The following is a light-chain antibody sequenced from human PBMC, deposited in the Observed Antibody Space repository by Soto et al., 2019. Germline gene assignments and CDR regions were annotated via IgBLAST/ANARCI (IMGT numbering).Light chain of an antibody. CDR1: QSISRW. CDR2: EAS. V-gene: IGKV1-5*03. CDR3: QQYNDSFPYT. J-gene: IGKJ2*01. Sequence: DIPMTQSPSTLSASVGDRVTITCRASQSISRWLAWYQQKPGTVPKLLIYEASTLESGVPSRFSGSRSGTEFTLTVSSLQPDDFATYYCQQYNDSFPYTFGQGTKLEI.